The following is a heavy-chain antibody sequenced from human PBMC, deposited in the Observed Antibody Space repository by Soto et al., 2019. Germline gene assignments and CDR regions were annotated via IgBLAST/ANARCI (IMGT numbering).Heavy chain of an antibody. CDR3: ARPSIAAAWGTDFDY. D-gene: IGHD6-13*01. V-gene: IGHV3-30-3*01. CDR2: ISYDGSNK. CDR1: GFTFSSYA. J-gene: IGHJ4*02. Sequence: GGSLSLSCAASGFTFSSYAMHWVRQAPGKGLEWVAVISYDGSNKYYADSVKGRFTISRDNSKNTLYLQMNSLRAEDTAVYYCARPSIAAAWGTDFDYWGQGTLVTVSS.